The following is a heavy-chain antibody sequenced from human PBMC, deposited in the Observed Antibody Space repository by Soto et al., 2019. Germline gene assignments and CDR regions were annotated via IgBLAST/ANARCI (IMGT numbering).Heavy chain of an antibody. V-gene: IGHV4-4*01. CDR3: AREIVTAGGNNYFDP. D-gene: IGHD2-21*02. J-gene: IGHJ5*02. Sequence: SETLSLTCGVSGGTVASSHWWSWVRQSPGGGLEWIGNVYHTGDTNFNPSLQSRVTISVDKSNNQFSLRLNSLTAADTAVYCCAREIVTAGGNNYFDPWGPGALVTVSS. CDR1: GGTVASSHW. CDR2: VYHTGDT.